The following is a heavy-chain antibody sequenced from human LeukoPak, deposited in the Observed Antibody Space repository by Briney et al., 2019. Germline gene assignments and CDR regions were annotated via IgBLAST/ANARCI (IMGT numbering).Heavy chain of an antibody. Sequence: PSETLSLTCAVYGGSFSGYYWSWIRQPPGKGLEWIGEINHSGSTNYNPSLKSRVTISVDTSKNQFSLKLSSVTAADTAVYYCARRAVWGSYRSPFDYWGQGTLVTVSS. CDR1: GGSFSGYY. CDR2: INHSGST. CDR3: ARRAVWGSYRSPFDY. V-gene: IGHV4-34*01. J-gene: IGHJ4*02. D-gene: IGHD3-16*02.